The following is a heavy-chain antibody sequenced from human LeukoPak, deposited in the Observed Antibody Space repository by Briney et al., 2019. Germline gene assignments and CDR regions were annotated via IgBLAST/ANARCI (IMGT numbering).Heavy chain of an antibody. Sequence: PSETLSLTCAVSGYSISSGYYWGWIRQPPGKGLEWIGSIYHSGSTYYNPSLKSRVTISVDASKNQFSLKLSSVTAADTAVYYCARHRTRDGSTSFDYWGQGTLVTVSS. CDR3: ARHRTRDGSTSFDY. CDR2: IYHSGST. V-gene: IGHV4-38-2*01. CDR1: GYSISSGYY. D-gene: IGHD5-24*01. J-gene: IGHJ4*02.